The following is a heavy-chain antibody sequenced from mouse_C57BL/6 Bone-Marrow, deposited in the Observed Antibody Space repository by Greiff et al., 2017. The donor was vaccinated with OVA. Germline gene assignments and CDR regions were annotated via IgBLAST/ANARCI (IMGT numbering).Heavy chain of an antibody. J-gene: IGHJ4*01. D-gene: IGHD1-2*01. CDR2: IDPETGGT. CDR1: GYTFTDYE. CDR3: TRYPLLRYAMDY. Sequence: SGAELVRPGASVTLSCKASGYTFTDYEMHWVKQTPVHGLEWIGAIDPETGGTAYNQKFKGKAILTADKSSSTAYMELRSLTSEDSAVYYCTRYPLLRYAMDYWGQGTSVTVSS. V-gene: IGHV1-15*01.